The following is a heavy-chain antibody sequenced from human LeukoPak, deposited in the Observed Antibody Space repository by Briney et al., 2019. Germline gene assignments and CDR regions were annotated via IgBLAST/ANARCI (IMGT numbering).Heavy chain of an antibody. CDR1: GFTFSSNY. CDR2: IYSGGST. CDR3: ARDFRGYYYGMDV. V-gene: IGHV3-53*01. J-gene: IGHJ6*02. D-gene: IGHD5-24*01. Sequence: GGSLRLSCAASGFTFSSNYMSWVRQAPGKGLEWVSVIYSGGSTYYSDSVKGRFTISRDNSKNTLYLQMNSLRAEDTAVYYCARDFRGYYYGMDVWGQGTTVTVSS.